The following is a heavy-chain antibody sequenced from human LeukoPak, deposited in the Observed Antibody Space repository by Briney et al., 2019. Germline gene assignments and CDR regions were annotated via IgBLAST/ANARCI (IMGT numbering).Heavy chain of an antibody. CDR1: GFTFSSYG. D-gene: IGHD6-13*01. J-gene: IGHJ4*02. Sequence: GGSLRLSCAASGFTFSSYGMHWVRQAPSKGLEWVAFIRYDGSNKYYADSVKGRFTISRDNSKNTLYLQMNSLRAEDTAVYYCAKKAGAYSSSWRSYFDYWGQETLVTVSS. V-gene: IGHV3-30*02. CDR3: AKKAGAYSSSWRSYFDY. CDR2: IRYDGSNK.